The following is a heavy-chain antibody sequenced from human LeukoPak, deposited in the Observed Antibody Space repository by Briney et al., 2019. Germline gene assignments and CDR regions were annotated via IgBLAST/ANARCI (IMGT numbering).Heavy chain of an antibody. CDR3: AREGAIRGYSYVGAFDI. CDR2: IYYSGST. D-gene: IGHD5-18*01. Sequence: SETLSLTCTVSGGSISSSSYYWGWIRQPPGKGLEWIGSIYYSGSTYYNPSLKSRVTISVDTSKNQFSLKLSSVTAADTAVYYCAREGAIRGYSYVGAFDIWGQGTMVTVSS. CDR1: GGSISSSSYY. V-gene: IGHV4-39*07. J-gene: IGHJ3*02.